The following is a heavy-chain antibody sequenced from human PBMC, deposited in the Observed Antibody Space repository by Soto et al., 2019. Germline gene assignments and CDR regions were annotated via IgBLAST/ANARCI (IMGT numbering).Heavy chain of an antibody. Sequence: GESLKISCKGSGCSFTSYLISWVRQMPGKGLEWMGRIDPSDSYTNYSPSFQGHVTISADKSISTAYLQWSSLKASDTAMYYCARHEKPLVWFDFDYWGQGTLVTVSS. CDR2: IDPSDSYT. D-gene: IGHD3-9*01. J-gene: IGHJ4*02. CDR3: ARHEKPLVWFDFDY. V-gene: IGHV5-10-1*01. CDR1: GCSFTSYL.